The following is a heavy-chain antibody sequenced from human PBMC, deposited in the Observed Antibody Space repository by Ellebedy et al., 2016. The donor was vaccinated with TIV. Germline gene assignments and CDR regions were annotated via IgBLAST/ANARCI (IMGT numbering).Heavy chain of an antibody. CDR2: IYSGSST. J-gene: IGHJ2*01. CDR3: ARGPYSNDWYFDL. V-gene: IGHV3-53*01. Sequence: GESLKISCAASGFTFSNYAMNWVRQAPGKGLEWVSVIYSGSSTYYADSVKGRFIISRDNSKNTLYLQMNNLRAEDTAVYYCARGPYSNDWYFDLWGRGTLVTVSS. CDR1: GFTFSNYA. D-gene: IGHD6-13*01.